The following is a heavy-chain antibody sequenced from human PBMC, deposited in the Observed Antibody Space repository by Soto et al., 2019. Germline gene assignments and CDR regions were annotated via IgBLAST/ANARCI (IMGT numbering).Heavy chain of an antibody. J-gene: IGHJ6*02. CDR1: GYSYTSYW. V-gene: IGHV5-51*01. CDR2: INPADSET. CDR3: VRRAEGRPGDGYYYVALDV. D-gene: IGHD6-6*01. Sequence: GESLKISCKGSGYSYTSYWIGWVRQRPGRGLEWMGIINPADSETNDSPSFQGQVTISADRSTSTAFLQWSSRKASDTAMYYCVRRAEGRPGDGYYYVALDVWGQGTTVTVSS.